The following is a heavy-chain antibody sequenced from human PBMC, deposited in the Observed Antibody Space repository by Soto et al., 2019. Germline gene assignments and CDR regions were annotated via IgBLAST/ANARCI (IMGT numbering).Heavy chain of an antibody. CDR3: TRGVRVRQYYFDY. Sequence: GGSLRLSCTASGFTFGDYAMSWFRQAPGKGLEWVGFIRSKAYGGTTEYAASVKGRFTISRDDSKSIAYLQMNSLKTEDTAVYYCTRGVRVRQYYFDYWGQGTLVTVSS. J-gene: IGHJ4*02. CDR2: IRSKAYGGTT. V-gene: IGHV3-49*03. CDR1: GFTFGDYA. D-gene: IGHD6-13*01.